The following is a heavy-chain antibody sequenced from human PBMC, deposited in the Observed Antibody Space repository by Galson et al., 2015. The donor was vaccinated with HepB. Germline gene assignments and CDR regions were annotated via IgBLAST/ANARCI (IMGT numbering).Heavy chain of an antibody. V-gene: IGHV3-30*04. Sequence: SLRLSCAASRFTFSSYAMHWVRQAPGKGLEWVAVISYDASNKYYADSVKGRFTISRDNSKNTLYLQMNSLRAEDTAVYYCAREDFQRSYLDYWGQGTLVTVSS. CDR3: AREDFQRSYLDY. J-gene: IGHJ4*02. D-gene: IGHD3/OR15-3a*01. CDR2: ISYDASNK. CDR1: RFTFSSYA.